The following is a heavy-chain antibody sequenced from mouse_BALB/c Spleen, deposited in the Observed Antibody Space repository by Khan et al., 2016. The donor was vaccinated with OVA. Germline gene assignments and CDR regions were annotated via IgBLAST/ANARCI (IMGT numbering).Heavy chain of an antibody. CDR1: GDSITSGY. Sequence: EVQLQESGPSLVKPSQTLSLTCSVTGDSITSGYWSWIRKFPGNKLEYMGYMIYTGYTDYNPSLKSRIAITRHTSKTQYYLQLNSVTAEDTATYYCARSTYRDAFAYWGQGTLVTVSA. V-gene: IGHV3-8*02. CDR2: MIYTGYT. CDR3: ARSTYRDAFAY. D-gene: IGHD2-14*01. J-gene: IGHJ3*01.